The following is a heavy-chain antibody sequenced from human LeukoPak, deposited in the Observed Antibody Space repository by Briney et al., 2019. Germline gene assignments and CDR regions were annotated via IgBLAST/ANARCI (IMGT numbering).Heavy chain of an antibody. J-gene: IGHJ4*02. CDR2: ISSSGSTK. CDR3: ARDFLTGYFDY. CDR1: GFTFSTYN. V-gene: IGHV3-48*02. D-gene: IGHD3-9*01. Sequence: GGSLRLSCAASGFTFSTYNMNWVRQAPGKGLEWVSYISSSGSTKYYADSVKGRFTMSRDNVKNSLFLQMNSLSDEDTAVYYCARDFLTGYFDYWGQGTLVTVSS.